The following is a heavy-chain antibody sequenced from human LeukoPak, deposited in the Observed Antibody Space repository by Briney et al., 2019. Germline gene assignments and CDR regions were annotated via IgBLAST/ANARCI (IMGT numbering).Heavy chain of an antibody. V-gene: IGHV3-53*01. J-gene: IGHJ4*02. Sequence: GGSLRLSCAASGFTVSSNYMSWVRQALGKGLEWVSVIYSGGSTYYADSVKGRFTISRDNSKNTLYLQMNSLRAEDTAVYYCARDRVSLFDYWGQGTLVTVSS. CDR3: ARDRVSLFDY. CDR1: GFTVSSNY. CDR2: IYSGGST.